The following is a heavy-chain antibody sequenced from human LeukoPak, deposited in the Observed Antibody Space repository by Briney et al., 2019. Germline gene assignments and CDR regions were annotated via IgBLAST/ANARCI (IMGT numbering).Heavy chain of an antibody. J-gene: IGHJ4*02. CDR3: ARDPAIV. CDR2: IKEDGSET. V-gene: IGHV3-7*01. D-gene: IGHD1-26*01. CDR1: GFMFNTHW. Sequence: PGGSLRLSCAASGFMFNTHWMTWVRQAPGMGPQWVANIKEDGSETHYVDSVKGRFTISRDNAKNTLYLQMNSLRVEDTAVYYCARDPAIVCGQGTRVTVSS.